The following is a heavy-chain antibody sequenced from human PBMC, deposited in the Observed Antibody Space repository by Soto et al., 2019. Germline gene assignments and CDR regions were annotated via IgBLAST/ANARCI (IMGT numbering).Heavy chain of an antibody. V-gene: IGHV1-46*01. D-gene: IGHD1-26*01. Sequence: ASVTVSCQASGYTFTGYYMHWVRQAPGQGFEWMGIINPSGGSTSYAQKFQGRVTMTRDTSTSTVYMELSSLRSEDTAVYYCARVASGSYSKVAEYFQHWGQGTLVTVSS. CDR2: INPSGGST. J-gene: IGHJ1*01. CDR1: GYTFTGYY. CDR3: ARVASGSYSKVAEYFQH.